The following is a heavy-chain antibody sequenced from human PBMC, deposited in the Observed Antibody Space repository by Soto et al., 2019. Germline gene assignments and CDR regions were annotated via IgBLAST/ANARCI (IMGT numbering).Heavy chain of an antibody. V-gene: IGHV2-5*02. Sequence: QITLKESGPTLVNPTQTLTLTCTFSGFSLSTSGVGVGWIRQPPGKALEWLALIYWDDDKRYSPSLKSRLTITKDTSKNQVVLTMTNMDPVDTATYYCAHRRVECSGGSCYSGAEYFQHWGQGTLITVSS. CDR1: GFSLSTSGVG. CDR3: AHRRVECSGGSCYSGAEYFQH. CDR2: IYWDDDK. J-gene: IGHJ1*01. D-gene: IGHD2-15*01.